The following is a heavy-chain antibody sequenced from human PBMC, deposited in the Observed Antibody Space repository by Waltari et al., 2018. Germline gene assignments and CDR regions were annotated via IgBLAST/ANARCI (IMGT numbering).Heavy chain of an antibody. Sequence: EVQLVESGGGLVQPGGSLRLSCAASGFTFSSYWMTWVRQAPGKGLEWVANLKQDVSAKYYVDSVKGRFTISRDNAQNSLYLQMNSLRADDTAVYYCATWYSSSSSSYWYFDLWGSGTLVTVSS. CDR1: GFTFSSYW. CDR3: ATWYSSSSSSYWYFDL. D-gene: IGHD6-6*01. J-gene: IGHJ2*01. V-gene: IGHV3-7*01. CDR2: LKQDVSAK.